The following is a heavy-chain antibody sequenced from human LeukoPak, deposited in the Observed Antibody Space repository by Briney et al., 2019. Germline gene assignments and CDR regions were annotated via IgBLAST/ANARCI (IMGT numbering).Heavy chain of an antibody. V-gene: IGHV4-31*03. Sequence: SETLSLTCTVSGGSISSGGYYWSWIRQYPGEGLEWVGYTYYSGSTSGSTYYNPSLKSRLTISIDTSENQFSLELSSVTAADTAIYYCATARDSSAFYGFDYWGQGTLVTVSS. J-gene: IGHJ4*02. D-gene: IGHD3-22*01. CDR1: GGSISSGGYY. CDR3: ATARDSSAFYGFDY. CDR2: TYYSGSTSGST.